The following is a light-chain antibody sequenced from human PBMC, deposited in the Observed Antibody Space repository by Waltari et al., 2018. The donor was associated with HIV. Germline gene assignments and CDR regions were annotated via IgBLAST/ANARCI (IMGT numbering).Light chain of an antibody. CDR2: EVS. CDR1: SSDIGGFTY. V-gene: IGLV2-14*01. Sequence: QSALTQPASVSGSPGQSITIPCTGTSSDIGGFTYVAWYQQYPGKAPKLIIYEVSNRPSGSATRCSGSKSANAASLTISGLQAEDEADYYCSSYTTNTYVFATGTKVTVL. J-gene: IGLJ1*01. CDR3: SSYTTNTYV.